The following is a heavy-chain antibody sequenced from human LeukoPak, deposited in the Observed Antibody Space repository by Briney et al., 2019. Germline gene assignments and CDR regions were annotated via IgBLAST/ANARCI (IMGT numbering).Heavy chain of an antibody. Sequence: PGGSLRLSCAASGFTFSSYSMNWVRQAPGKGLEWVSYISSSSSTIYYADSVKGRFTISRDNAKNSLYLQMNSLRAEDTAVYYCAREGSYSDYWGQGTLVTVSS. CDR3: AREGSYSDY. CDR1: GFTFSSYS. V-gene: IGHV3-48*01. CDR2: ISSSSSTI. D-gene: IGHD1-26*01. J-gene: IGHJ4*02.